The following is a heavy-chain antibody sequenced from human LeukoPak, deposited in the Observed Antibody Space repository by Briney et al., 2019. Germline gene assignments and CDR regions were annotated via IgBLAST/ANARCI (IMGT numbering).Heavy chain of an antibody. CDR2: VYYSGTT. CDR1: SRPLSTYY. Sequence: PSETLSPTCTVPSRPLSTYYWSWIPQPPGKALQWLGCVYYSGTTNSGTTNYSPSVETRVTMSVDPSKNQVYLRLSSVTAADTAVYYCARMGGTEDYWGQGTQVIVSS. D-gene: IGHD1-26*01. CDR3: ARMGGTEDY. J-gene: IGHJ4*02. V-gene: IGHV4-59*01.